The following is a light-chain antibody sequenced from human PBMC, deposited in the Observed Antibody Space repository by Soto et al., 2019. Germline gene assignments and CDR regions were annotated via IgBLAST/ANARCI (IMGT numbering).Light chain of an antibody. CDR2: GAS. V-gene: IGKV3-20*01. CDR3: QQYGTSGRT. Sequence: EIVLTQSPGTLSLSPGEKATLTCRASQSVSGSYLAWYQQKPGQAPRLLIYGASSRATGIPDRFSGIGSGTDFTLTISRLEPEDFAVYYCQQYGTSGRTFGQGTNVEIK. CDR1: QSVSGSY. J-gene: IGKJ1*01.